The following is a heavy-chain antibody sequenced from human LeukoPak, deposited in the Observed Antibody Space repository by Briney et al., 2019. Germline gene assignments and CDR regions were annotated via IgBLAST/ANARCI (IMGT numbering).Heavy chain of an antibody. V-gene: IGHV4-31*03. CDR2: IYYSGST. Sequence: SQTLSLTCTVSGGSISSGGYYWSWIRQHPGKGPEWIGYIYYSGSTYYNPSLKSRVTISVDTSKNQFSLKLSSVTAADTAVYYCARGDYGDSNFDYWGQGTLVTVSS. CDR3: ARGDYGDSNFDY. CDR1: GGSISSGGYY. D-gene: IGHD4-17*01. J-gene: IGHJ4*02.